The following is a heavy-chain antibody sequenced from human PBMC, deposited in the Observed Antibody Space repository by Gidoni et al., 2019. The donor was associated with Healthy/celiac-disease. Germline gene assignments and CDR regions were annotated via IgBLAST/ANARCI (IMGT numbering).Heavy chain of an antibody. Sequence: QPPGSGPGLAEPSENPSPPRPVSGGSISSSSYYWGWIRQPPGKGLEWIGSIYYSGSTYYNPSLKSRVTISVDTSKNQFSLKLSSVTAADTAVYYCASGLDYWGQGTLVTVSS. CDR1: GGSISSSSYY. CDR2: IYYSGST. V-gene: IGHV4-39*01. CDR3: ASGLDY. J-gene: IGHJ4*02.